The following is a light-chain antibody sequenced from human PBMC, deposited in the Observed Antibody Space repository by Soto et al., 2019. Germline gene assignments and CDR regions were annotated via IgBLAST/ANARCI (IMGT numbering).Light chain of an antibody. J-gene: IGLJ1*01. CDR2: DVS. V-gene: IGLV2-14*03. Sequence: QSVLTQPASVSGSPGQSITISCTGSSSDIGAYNYVSWYQQHHPGEAPKVIIYDVSHRPAGASNRFSGSKSGNTASLTISGLQTEDEADYFCCSSTSATPYVFGTGTTVTVL. CDR1: SSDIGAYNY. CDR3: CSSTSATPYV.